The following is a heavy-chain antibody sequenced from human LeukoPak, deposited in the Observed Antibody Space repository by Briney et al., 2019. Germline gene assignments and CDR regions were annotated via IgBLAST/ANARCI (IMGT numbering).Heavy chain of an antibody. V-gene: IGHV4-4*07. J-gene: IGHJ5*02. CDR2: IYSSGSA. Sequence: SETLSLTCTVSGGSIINHYWSWIRQPAGKGLEWIGRIYSSGSANYSPSLKSRISMSIDTSNNHFSLNLTSVTAADTALYFCARDVRYASGWSTPESWGQGTLVTVSS. CDR3: ARDVRYASGWSTPES. CDR1: GGSIINHY. D-gene: IGHD6-19*01.